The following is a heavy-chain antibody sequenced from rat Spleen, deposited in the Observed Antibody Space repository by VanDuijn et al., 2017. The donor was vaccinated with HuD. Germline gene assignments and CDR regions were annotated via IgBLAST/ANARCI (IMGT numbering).Heavy chain of an antibody. D-gene: IGHD1-11*01. CDR3: STRDGGYPH. CDR1: GFTFSDYY. Sequence: EVQLVESDGGLVQPGRSLKLSCAASGFTFSDYYMAWVRQAPTKGLEWVASITNTVGSTYYPDSVKGRFTISRDNAKSTLYLQTDSLRSEDTATYYCSTRDGGYPHWGQGVMVTVSS. V-gene: IGHV5-20*01. J-gene: IGHJ2*01. CDR2: ITNTVGST.